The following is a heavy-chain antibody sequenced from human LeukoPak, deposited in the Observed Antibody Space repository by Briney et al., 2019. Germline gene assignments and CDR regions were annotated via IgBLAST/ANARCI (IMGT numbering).Heavy chain of an antibody. CDR2: ISGSGGST. D-gene: IGHD3-16*02. CDR1: GFTFSNYA. Sequence: GGSLRLSCAASGFTFSNYAMSWVRQAPGRGLEWVSAISGSGGSTYYADSVKGRFTISRDNSKNTLYLQMNSLRAEDTAVYYCALNGREVPSGAFDIWGQGTMVTVSS. V-gene: IGHV3-23*01. CDR3: ALNGREVPSGAFDI. J-gene: IGHJ3*02.